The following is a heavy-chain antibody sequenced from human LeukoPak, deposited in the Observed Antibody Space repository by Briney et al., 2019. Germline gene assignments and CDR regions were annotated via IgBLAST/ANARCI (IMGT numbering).Heavy chain of an antibody. Sequence: PGGSQRLSCAASGFTFNTYSMNWVRQAPGKGLEWVSYISSSSSTIYYADSVKGRVTISRDNSKNTLYLQMNSLRPEDTAVYYCAKDSVGGQNWFDPWGQGTLVTVSS. CDR1: GFTFNTYS. D-gene: IGHD2-15*01. V-gene: IGHV3-48*01. CDR2: ISSSSSTI. CDR3: AKDSVGGQNWFDP. J-gene: IGHJ5*02.